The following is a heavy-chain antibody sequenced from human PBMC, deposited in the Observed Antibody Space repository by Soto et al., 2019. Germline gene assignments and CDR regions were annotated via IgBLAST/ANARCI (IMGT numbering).Heavy chain of an antibody. CDR1: GFTFSNYW. CDR3: AKAASSAFDI. Sequence: GGSLRLSCAASGFTFSNYWMHWVRQAPGKGLVWVSHIKTDGSITTYADSVKGRFTISRDNAQKTLYLQMNSLRAEDTAVYYCAKAASSAFDIWGQGAMVTVSS. J-gene: IGHJ3*02. CDR2: IKTDGSIT. V-gene: IGHV3-74*01.